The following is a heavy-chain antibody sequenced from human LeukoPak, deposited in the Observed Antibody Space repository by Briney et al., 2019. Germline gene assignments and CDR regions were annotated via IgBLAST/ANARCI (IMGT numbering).Heavy chain of an antibody. CDR1: GGSITSYY. J-gene: IGHJ4*02. V-gene: IGHV4-59*01. Sequence: SETLSLTCTVSGGSITSYYWSWIRQPPGKGLEWFGYIYYSGSTNYNPSLKSRVTISVDTSKNQFSLKLSSVTAADTAVYYCARSYSYGPFDYWGQGTLVTVSS. D-gene: IGHD5-18*01. CDR2: IYYSGST. CDR3: ARSYSYGPFDY.